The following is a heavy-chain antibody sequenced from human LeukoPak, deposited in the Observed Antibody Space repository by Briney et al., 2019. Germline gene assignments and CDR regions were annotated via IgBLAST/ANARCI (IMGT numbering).Heavy chain of an antibody. J-gene: IGHJ4*02. CDR3: ARGRDYYGSGSTDLDY. CDR1: GGSIYSGDYY. CDR2: IYYSGST. D-gene: IGHD3-10*01. Sequence: PSGTLSLTCTVSGGSIYSGDYYWSWIRQPPGKGLEWIGYIYYSGSTYYNPSLKSRLTISVDTSKNQFSLELSSVTAADTAMYYCARGRDYYGSGSTDLDYWGQGILVTVSS. V-gene: IGHV4-30-4*01.